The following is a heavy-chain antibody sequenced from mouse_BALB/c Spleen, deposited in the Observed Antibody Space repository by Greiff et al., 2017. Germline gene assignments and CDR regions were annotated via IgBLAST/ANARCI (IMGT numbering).Heavy chain of an antibody. CDR1: GFTFSSYA. V-gene: IGHV5-9-4*01. J-gene: IGHJ3*01. CDR2: ISSGGSYT. Sequence: EVQGVESGGGLVKPGGSLKLSCAASGFTFSSYAMSWVRQSPEKRLEWVAEISSGGSYTYYPDTVTGRFTISRDNAKNTLYLEMSSLRSEDTAMYYCARETAYWGQGTLVTVSA. CDR3: ARETAY.